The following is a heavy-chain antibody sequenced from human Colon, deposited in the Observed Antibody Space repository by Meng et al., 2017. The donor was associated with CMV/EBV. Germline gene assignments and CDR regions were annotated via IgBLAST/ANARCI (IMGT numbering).Heavy chain of an antibody. CDR1: GFTFTDYY. D-gene: IGHD2-8*01. CDR2: AKNKANHYGT. J-gene: IGHJ4*02. V-gene: IGHV3-72*01. CDR3: VRDGRKYAFDY. Sequence: GESLKISCAASGFTFTDYYMDWVRQSPGTGLEWVGRAKNKANHYGTEYAASVKGRFTISRDDSNDSLYLQMNSLKTEDTAVYYCVRDGRKYAFDYWGQGTLVTVSS.